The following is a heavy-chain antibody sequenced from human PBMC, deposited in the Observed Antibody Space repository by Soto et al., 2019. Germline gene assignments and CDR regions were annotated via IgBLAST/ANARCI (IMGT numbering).Heavy chain of an antibody. Sequence: ASVKVSCKASGYTFTGYYMHWVRQAPGQGLEWMGWINPNSGGTNYAQKFQGWVTMTRDTSISTAYMELSRLRSEDTAVYYCARPRGYSYSYMGEGSHYAMDVWGQGTTVTVSS. D-gene: IGHD5-18*01. J-gene: IGHJ6*02. V-gene: IGHV1-2*04. CDR1: GYTFTGYY. CDR2: INPNSGGT. CDR3: ARPRGYSYSYMGEGSHYAMDV.